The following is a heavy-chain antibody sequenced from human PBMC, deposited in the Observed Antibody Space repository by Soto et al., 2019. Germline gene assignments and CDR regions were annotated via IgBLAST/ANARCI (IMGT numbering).Heavy chain of an antibody. CDR3: ASQTYYYDSSGYDNGWCDP. V-gene: IGHV1-8*01. CDR2: MNPNSGNT. D-gene: IGHD3-22*01. CDR1: GYTFTSYD. Sequence: QVQLVQSGAEVKKPGASVKVSCKASGYTFTSYDINWVRQATGQGLEWMGWMNPNSGNTGYAQKFQGRVTMSRETSISTAYMGLSSLRSGDSGVYYSASQTYYYDSSGYDNGWCDPWGQGTLVTVSS. J-gene: IGHJ5*02.